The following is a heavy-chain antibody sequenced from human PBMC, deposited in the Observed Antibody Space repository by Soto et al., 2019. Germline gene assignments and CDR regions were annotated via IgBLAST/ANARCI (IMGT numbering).Heavy chain of an antibody. D-gene: IGHD2-2*01. CDR3: ARERYQVISDGMDV. Sequence: QVQLVQSGADVKTPGASVRVSCKASGYTFTGYYVHWVREAPGQGIEWMGWINPDTGGTSYAQKFQGRVTLSRDTSINTAYLELSRLRFDDAAVYFCARERYQVISDGMDVWGQGTTVTVSS. J-gene: IGHJ6*02. CDR1: GYTFTGYY. CDR2: INPDTGGT. V-gene: IGHV1-2*02.